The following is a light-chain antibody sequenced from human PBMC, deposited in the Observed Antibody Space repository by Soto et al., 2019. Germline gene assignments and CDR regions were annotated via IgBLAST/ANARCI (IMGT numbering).Light chain of an antibody. CDR3: QQYYSYPRT. CDR2: AAS. J-gene: IGKJ1*01. V-gene: IGKV1-39*01. CDR1: QSISSY. Sequence: DIHMTLSPSSLSASVGDRVTITCRASQSISSYLNWYQQKQGKAPKLLIYAASTLQSGVPSRFSGSGSGTDFNLTISCLQSEDFATYYCQQYYSYPRTFGQGTKVDIK.